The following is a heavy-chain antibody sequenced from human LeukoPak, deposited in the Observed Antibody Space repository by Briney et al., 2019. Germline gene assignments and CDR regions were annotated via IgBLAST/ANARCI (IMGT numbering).Heavy chain of an antibody. Sequence: ASETLSLTCSVSGGSITSSSQYWGWIRQSPEKGLEWIGSIYYSGSTYYNPSLKSRVTISIYTSRSQFSLKLNSVTAADSAIFYCPRHVASRSDTRCYSAWYFDLWGRGTLVTVSS. D-gene: IGHD2-2*01. CDR2: IYYSGST. CDR1: GGSITSSSQY. CDR3: PRHVASRSDTRCYSAWYFDL. V-gene: IGHV4-39*01. J-gene: IGHJ2*01.